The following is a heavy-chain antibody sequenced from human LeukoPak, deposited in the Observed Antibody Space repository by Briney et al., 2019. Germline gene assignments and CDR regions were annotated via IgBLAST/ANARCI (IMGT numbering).Heavy chain of an antibody. CDR2: ISSSSSYI. J-gene: IGHJ4*02. Sequence: TGGSLRLSCAASGFTFSSYSMNWVRQAPGKGLEWVSSISSSSSYIYYADSVKGRFTISRDNAKNSLYLQMNSLRAEDTAVYYCAKLLVGATDYWGQGTLVTVSS. CDR3: AKLLVGATDY. V-gene: IGHV3-21*04. D-gene: IGHD1-26*01. CDR1: GFTFSSYS.